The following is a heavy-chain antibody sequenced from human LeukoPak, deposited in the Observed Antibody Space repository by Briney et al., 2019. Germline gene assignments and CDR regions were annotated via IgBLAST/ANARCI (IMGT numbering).Heavy chain of an antibody. CDR1: GGSFSGYY. V-gene: IGHV4-34*01. Sequence: PSETLSLTCAVYGGSFSGYYWSWIRQPPGKGLEWIGEINHSGSTNYNPSLKSRVTISVDTSKNQFSLKLSSVTAADTAVYYCARGLFSPSSWYRGFFDYWGQGTLVTVSS. D-gene: IGHD6-13*01. CDR3: ARGLFSPSSWYRGFFDY. CDR2: INHSGST. J-gene: IGHJ4*02.